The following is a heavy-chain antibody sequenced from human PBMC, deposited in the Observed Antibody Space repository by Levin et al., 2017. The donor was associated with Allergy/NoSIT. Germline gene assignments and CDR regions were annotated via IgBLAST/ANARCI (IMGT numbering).Heavy chain of an antibody. Sequence: GGSLRLSCAASGFTFDDHGMSWVRQAPGKGLEWVSGINWNGGSTGYADPVKGRFTISRDNAKNSLYLQMNSLRAEDTALYYCARVGYGSGSYYFGYWGQGNLVTVSS. J-gene: IGHJ4*02. CDR3: ARVGYGSGSYYFGY. D-gene: IGHD3-10*01. CDR1: GFTFDDHG. V-gene: IGHV3-20*04. CDR2: INWNGGST.